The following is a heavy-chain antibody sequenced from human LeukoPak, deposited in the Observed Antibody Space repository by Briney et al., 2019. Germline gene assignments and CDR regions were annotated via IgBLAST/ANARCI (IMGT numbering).Heavy chain of an antibody. J-gene: IGHJ6*04. CDR2: IYPGDSDT. CDR1: GYSFTTYW. CDR3: ARQQVAYYYYYGLDV. V-gene: IGHV5-51*01. D-gene: IGHD2-15*01. Sequence: GESLKISCKGSGYSFTTYWIAWVRQMPGKGLEWMGIIYPGDSDTRYSPSFQGQVTISADKSISTAFLQWSSLKASDTAMYYCARQQVAYYYYYGLDVWGKGTTVTVSS.